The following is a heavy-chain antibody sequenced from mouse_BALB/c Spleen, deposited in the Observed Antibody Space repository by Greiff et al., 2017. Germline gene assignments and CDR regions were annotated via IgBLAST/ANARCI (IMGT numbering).Heavy chain of an antibody. V-gene: IGHV5-12-1*01. CDR3: AIYYEGAMDY. J-gene: IGHJ4*01. CDR2: ISSGGGST. CDR1: GFAFSSYD. Sequence: EVKVVESGGGLVKPGGSLKLSCAASGFAFSSYDMSWVRQTPEKRLEWVAYISSGGGSTYYPDTVKGRFTISRDNAKNTLYLQMSSLKSEDTAMYYCAIYYEGAMDYWGQGTAVTVSS. D-gene: IGHD2-4*01.